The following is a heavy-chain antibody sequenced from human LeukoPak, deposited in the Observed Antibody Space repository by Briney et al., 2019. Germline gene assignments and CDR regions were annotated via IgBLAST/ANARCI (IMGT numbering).Heavy chain of an antibody. J-gene: IGHJ4*02. V-gene: IGHV4-4*02. CDR2: IYHSGST. D-gene: IGHD3-10*01. Sequence: PSGTLSLTCAVSGGSISSSNWWSWVRQPPGKGLEWIEEIYHSGSTNYNPSLKSRVTISVDKSKNQFSLKLSSVTAADAAVYYCASTSITMVRGVIDYWGQGTLVTVSS. CDR3: ASTSITMVRGVIDY. CDR1: GGSISSSNW.